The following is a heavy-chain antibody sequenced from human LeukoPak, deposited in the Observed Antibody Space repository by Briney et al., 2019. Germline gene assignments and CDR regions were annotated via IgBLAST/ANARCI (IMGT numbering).Heavy chain of an antibody. Sequence: SETLSLTCAVSGGSISSTNYLWGWIRQPPGKGLEWIGSISYTGTTYYNPSLKSRVTISVDTSKNQLSLKVSSVTAADTAVFYCARDPDFWTGYYYFDYWGQGTLVTVSS. CDR1: GGSISSTNYL. D-gene: IGHD3/OR15-3a*01. V-gene: IGHV4-39*07. CDR2: ISYTGTT. J-gene: IGHJ4*02. CDR3: ARDPDFWTGYYYFDY.